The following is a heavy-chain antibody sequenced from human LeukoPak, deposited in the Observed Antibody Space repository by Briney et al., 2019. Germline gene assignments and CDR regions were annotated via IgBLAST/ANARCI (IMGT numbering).Heavy chain of an antibody. J-gene: IGHJ3*02. D-gene: IGHD5-18*01. CDR2: IYYSGST. CDR3: ARVSGWGYSYGPTDAFDI. Sequence: SSETLSLTCTVSGGSISSYYWSWIRQPPGKGLEWIGYIYYSGSTNYNPSLKSRVTISVDTSKNQFSLKLSSVTAADTAVYYCARVSGWGYSYGPTDAFDIWGQGTMVTVSS. V-gene: IGHV4-59*01. CDR1: GGSISSYY.